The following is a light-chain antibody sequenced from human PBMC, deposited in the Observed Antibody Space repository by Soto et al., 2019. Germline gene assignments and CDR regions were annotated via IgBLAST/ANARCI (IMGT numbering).Light chain of an antibody. CDR3: SSYTSSSTL. CDR1: SSDVGSYNY. V-gene: IGLV2-14*02. J-gene: IGLJ1*01. CDR2: EVS. Sequence: QSALTQPASVSGSLGQSITISCTGTSSDVGSYNYVSWYQQHPGKAPKLMIYEVSKRPSGVSNRFSGSKSGNTASLTISGLQAEDEADYYCSSYTSSSTLFGTGTKLTVL.